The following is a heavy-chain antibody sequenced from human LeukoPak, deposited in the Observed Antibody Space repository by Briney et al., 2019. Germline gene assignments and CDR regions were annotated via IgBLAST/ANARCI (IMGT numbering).Heavy chain of an antibody. CDR1: GYTFTSNY. CDR2: IYPRVGST. J-gene: IGHJ4*02. Sequence: ASVMVSCTASGYTFTSNYIHWVRQAPGQGLEWMGMIYPRVGSTSYAQKFQGRVTVSRDTPMSTVHMELSGLRSEDTAVYYCARDQEGFDYWGQGTLVTVSS. V-gene: IGHV1-46*01. CDR3: ARDQEGFDY.